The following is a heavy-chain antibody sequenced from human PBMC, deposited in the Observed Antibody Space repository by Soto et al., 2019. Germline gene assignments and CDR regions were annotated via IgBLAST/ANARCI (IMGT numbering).Heavy chain of an antibody. CDR1: GFTFSSYA. CDR2: ISGSGGST. Sequence: HPGGSLRLSCAASGFTFSSYAMSWVRQAPGKGLEWVSAISGSGGSTYYADSVKGRFTISRDNSKNTLYLQMNSLRAEDTAVYYCAKDWGDIVVRLEGYMDVWGKGTTVTVSS. D-gene: IGHD2-2*01. J-gene: IGHJ6*03. CDR3: AKDWGDIVVRLEGYMDV. V-gene: IGHV3-23*01.